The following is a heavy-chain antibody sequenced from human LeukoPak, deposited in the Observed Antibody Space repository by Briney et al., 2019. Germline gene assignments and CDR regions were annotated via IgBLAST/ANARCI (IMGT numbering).Heavy chain of an antibody. D-gene: IGHD6-13*01. CDR2: ISGSGGST. J-gene: IGHJ4*02. Sequence: TGGSLRLSCAASGFTFSSYAMSWVRQAPGKGLEWVSAISGSGGSTYYADSVKGRFTISRDNSKNTLYLQMNSLRAEDTAVYYCAREGVFWAAAALDYWGQGTLVTVSS. V-gene: IGHV3-23*01. CDR3: AREGVFWAAAALDY. CDR1: GFTFSSYA.